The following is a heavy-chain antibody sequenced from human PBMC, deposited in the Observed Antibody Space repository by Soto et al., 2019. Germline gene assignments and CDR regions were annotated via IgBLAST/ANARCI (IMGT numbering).Heavy chain of an antibody. CDR1: GITFSSYA. J-gene: IGHJ4*02. V-gene: IGHV3-21*01. CDR3: AREPGYCSSTSCYTGFDY. CDR2: ISSSSSYI. Sequence: GGSLRLSCAASGITFSSYAMTWVRQAPGKGLEWVSSISSSSSYIYYADSVKGRFTISRDNAKNSLYLQMNSLRAEDTAVYYCAREPGYCSSTSCYTGFDYWGQGTLVTVSS. D-gene: IGHD2-2*02.